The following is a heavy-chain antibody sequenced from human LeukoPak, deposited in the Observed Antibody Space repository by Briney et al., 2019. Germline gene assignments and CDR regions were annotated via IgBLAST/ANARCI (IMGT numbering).Heavy chain of an antibody. D-gene: IGHD3-22*01. Sequence: PSETLSLTCTVSGGSVSSYYWSWVRQAPGKGLEWVANIKQDGSDKYYMDSVKGRFTISRDNAKNSLYLQMNSLRVEDTAVYYCARDPYDSSWGLCYFDYWGQGNLVTVSS. J-gene: IGHJ4*02. CDR2: IKQDGSDK. V-gene: IGHV3-7*04. CDR3: ARDPYDSSWGLCYFDY. CDR1: GGSVSSYY.